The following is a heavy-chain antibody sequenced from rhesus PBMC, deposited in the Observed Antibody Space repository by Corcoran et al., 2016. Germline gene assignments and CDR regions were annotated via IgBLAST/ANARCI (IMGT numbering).Heavy chain of an antibody. V-gene: IGHV4-106*01. CDR3: ARVAGVIINWYFDL. CDR2: IYGSGGGT. J-gene: IGHJ2*01. Sequence: QVQLQESGPGLVKPSETLSLTCAVSGGPISDDYYWSWIRQPPGKGLEWIGYIYGSGGGTNYNPPLKNRVTISIDTSKNQFSLKLSSVTAAEAAVYYCARVAGVIINWYFDLWGPGTPITISS. D-gene: IGHD3-34*01. CDR1: GGPISDDYY.